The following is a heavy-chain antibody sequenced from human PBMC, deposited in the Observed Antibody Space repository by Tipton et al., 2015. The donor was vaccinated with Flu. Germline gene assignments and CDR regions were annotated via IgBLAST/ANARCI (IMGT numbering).Heavy chain of an antibody. V-gene: IGHV4-59*01. CDR2: IYYRGST. Sequence: LRLSCTVSGGSISSYYWSWIRQPPGKGLEWIGYIYYRGSTNYNPSLKSRHTISVDTSKNQFSLKLSYVTAADTAVYYCARDWEGSSGWFDPWGQGTLVTVSS. CDR1: GGSISSYY. J-gene: IGHJ5*02. CDR3: ARDWEGSSGWFDP. D-gene: IGHD6-6*01.